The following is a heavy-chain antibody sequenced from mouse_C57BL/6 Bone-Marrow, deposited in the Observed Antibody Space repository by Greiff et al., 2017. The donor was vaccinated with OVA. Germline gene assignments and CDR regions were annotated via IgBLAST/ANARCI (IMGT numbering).Heavy chain of an antibody. CDR2: IDPENGDT. D-gene: IGHD2-4*01. Sequence: EVQLLQSGAELVRPGASVKLSCTASGFNIKDDYMHWVKQRPEQGLEWIGWIDPENGDTEYGSKFQGKATITADTSSNTAYLQLSSLTSEDTAVYYCTTDFSRYYWGQGNALTVSS. CDR1: GFNIKDDY. J-gene: IGHJ2*01. CDR3: TTDFSRYY. V-gene: IGHV14-4*01.